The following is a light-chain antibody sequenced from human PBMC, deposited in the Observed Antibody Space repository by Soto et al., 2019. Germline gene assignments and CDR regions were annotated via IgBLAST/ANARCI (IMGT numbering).Light chain of an antibody. CDR1: SSDVSGYNY. CDR3: SSYTSSSTLVV. CDR2: DVS. V-gene: IGLV2-14*01. Sequence: QSALTQPASVSGSPGQSITISCTGTSSDVSGYNYVSWYQQHPGKAPKLMIYDVSNRPSGVSNRFSGSKSGNTASLTISGLQAEDEADYYCSSYTSSSTLVVFGGRTKLTVL. J-gene: IGLJ2*01.